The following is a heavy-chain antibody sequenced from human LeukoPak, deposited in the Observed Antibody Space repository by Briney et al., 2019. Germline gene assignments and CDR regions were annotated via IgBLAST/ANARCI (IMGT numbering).Heavy chain of an antibody. J-gene: IGHJ4*02. Sequence: ASVKVSCKASGGTFSSYAISWVRQAPGQGLEWMGGIIPIFGTANYAQKFQGRVTITADESTSTAYMELSSLRSEDTAVYYCAGSVKYSSGLVPLDYWGQGTLVTVSS. CDR2: IIPIFGTA. CDR3: AGSVKYSSGLVPLDY. CDR1: GGTFSSYA. D-gene: IGHD6-19*01. V-gene: IGHV1-69*13.